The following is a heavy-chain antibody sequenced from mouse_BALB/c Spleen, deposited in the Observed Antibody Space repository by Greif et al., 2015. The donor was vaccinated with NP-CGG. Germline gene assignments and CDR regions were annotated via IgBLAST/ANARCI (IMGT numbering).Heavy chain of an antibody. V-gene: IGHV1S81*02. J-gene: IGHJ4*01. CDR2: INPSNGRT. CDR1: GYTFTSYW. D-gene: IGHD1-1*01. Sequence: QVQLQQSGAELVKPGASVKLSCKASGYTFTSYWMHWVKQRPGQGLEWIGEINPSNGRTNYNEKFKSKATLTVDKSSSTAYMQLSSLTSEDSAVYYCAILLRSYYAMDYWGQGTSVTVSS. CDR3: AILLRSYYAMDY.